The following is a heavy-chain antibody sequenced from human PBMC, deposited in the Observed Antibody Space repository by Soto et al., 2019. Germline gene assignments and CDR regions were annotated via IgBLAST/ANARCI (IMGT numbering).Heavy chain of an antibody. D-gene: IGHD5-12*01. CDR1: GFTFSSYA. Sequence: PGGSLRLSCAASGFTFSSYAMSWVRQAPGKGLEWVSAISGSGGSTYYADSVKGRFTISRDNSKNTLYLQMNSLRDEDTAVYYCARDRGGYDRLYYYHGMDVWGQGTTVTVSS. CDR2: ISGSGGST. V-gene: IGHV3-23*01. J-gene: IGHJ6*02. CDR3: ARDRGGYDRLYYYHGMDV.